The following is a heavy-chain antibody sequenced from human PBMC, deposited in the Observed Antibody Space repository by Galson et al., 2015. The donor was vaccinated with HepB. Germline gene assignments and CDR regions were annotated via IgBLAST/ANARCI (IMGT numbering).Heavy chain of an antibody. CDR1: GFTFNNYK. CDR3: GRSRGASGYHYDY. CDR2: IDRDERGT. J-gene: IGHJ4*02. Sequence: SLRLSCAATSGFTFNNYKIHWVRHVPGKGLVWVAYIDRDERGTTYADSVKGRFTISRDNARNTVFLQMNSLRVEDTAVYFCGRSRGASGYHYDYWGQGTLVAVSS. D-gene: IGHD3-22*01. V-gene: IGHV3-74*03.